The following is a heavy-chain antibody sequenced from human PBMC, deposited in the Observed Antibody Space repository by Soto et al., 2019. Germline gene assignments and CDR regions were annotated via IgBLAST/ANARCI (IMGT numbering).Heavy chain of an antibody. Sequence: GESLKISCKGSGYSFTSYWIGWVRQMPGKGLEWMGIIYPGDSDTRYSPSFQGQVTISADKSISTAYLQWSSLKASDTAMYYCARLSDIVVVPAATSFDYWGQGTLVTVSS. D-gene: IGHD2-2*01. CDR2: IYPGDSDT. V-gene: IGHV5-51*01. CDR3: ARLSDIVVVPAATSFDY. CDR1: GYSFTSYW. J-gene: IGHJ4*02.